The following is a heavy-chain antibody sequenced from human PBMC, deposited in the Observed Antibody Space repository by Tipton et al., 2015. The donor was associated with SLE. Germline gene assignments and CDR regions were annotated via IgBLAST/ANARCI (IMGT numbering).Heavy chain of an antibody. Sequence: TLSLTCTVSGGSVSSGSYSWSWIRQPPGKGLEWIGYIYHSGSTYYNPSLKSRVTISVDRSKNQFSLKLTSVTAADTAVYYCARDLYDYVWGSRGGGMDVWGQGTTVTVSS. CDR2: IYHSGST. V-gene: IGHV4-30-2*01. CDR3: ARDLYDYVWGSRGGGMDV. J-gene: IGHJ6*02. CDR1: GGSVSSGSYS. D-gene: IGHD3-16*01.